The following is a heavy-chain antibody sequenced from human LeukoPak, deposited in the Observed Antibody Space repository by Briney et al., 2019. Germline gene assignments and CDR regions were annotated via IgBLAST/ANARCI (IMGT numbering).Heavy chain of an antibody. CDR3: GRDDGYCGGDCYSGVDY. J-gene: IGHJ4*02. CDR2: INTSDGGT. V-gene: IGHV1-46*01. D-gene: IGHD2-21*02. CDR1: GYMFTNYY. Sequence: ASLKVSCKASGYMFTNYYMHWVRQATGQGLEWMGVINTSDGGTSYAQKFQGRVTVTRDTSTSTVYMELSSLRSEDTAVYYCGRDDGYCGGDCYSGVDYWGQGTLVTVSS.